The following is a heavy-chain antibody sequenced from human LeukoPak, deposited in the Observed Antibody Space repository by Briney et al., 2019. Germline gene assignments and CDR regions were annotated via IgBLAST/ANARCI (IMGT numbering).Heavy chain of an antibody. CDR3: ARMTEGGYIGYFYYYYMDV. V-gene: IGHV4-4*02. CDR2: IYHSGST. D-gene: IGHD5-18*01. J-gene: IGHJ6*03. CDR1: GGSISSSNW. Sequence: SETLSLTCAVSGGSISSSNWWSWVRQPPGKGLEWIGEIYHSGSTNYNPSLKSRVTISVDKSKNQFSLKLSSVTAADTAVYYCARMTEGGYIGYFYYYYMDVWGKGTTVTISS.